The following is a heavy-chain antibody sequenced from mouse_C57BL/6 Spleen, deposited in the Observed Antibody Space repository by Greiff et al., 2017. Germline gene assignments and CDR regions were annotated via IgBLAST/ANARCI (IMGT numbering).Heavy chain of an antibody. V-gene: IGHV2-2*01. CDR3: ARSPSYYYGSSYAMDY. D-gene: IGHD1-1*01. CDR2: IWSGGST. J-gene: IGHJ4*01. Sequence: VMLVESGPGLVQPSQSLSITCTVSGFSLTSYGVHWVRQSPGKGLEWLGVIWSGGSTDYNAAFISRLSISKDNSKSQVFFKMNSLQADDTAIYYCARSPSYYYGSSYAMDYWGQGTSVTVSS. CDR1: GFSLTSYG.